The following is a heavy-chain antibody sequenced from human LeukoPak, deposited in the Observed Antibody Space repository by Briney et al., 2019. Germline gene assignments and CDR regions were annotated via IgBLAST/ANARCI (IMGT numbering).Heavy chain of an antibody. CDR3: VKDPFSSTSFYYFDY. V-gene: IGHV3-64D*06. J-gene: IGHJ4*02. D-gene: IGHD2-2*01. Sequence: PGGSLRLSRSASGFTFSSYAMHWVRQTPGKGLEYVSAISSNGGSTYYADSVKGRFTISRDNSENTLYLQMSSLRAEDTAVYCCVKDPFSSTSFYYFDYWGQGTLVTVSS. CDR1: GFTFSSYA. CDR2: ISSNGGST.